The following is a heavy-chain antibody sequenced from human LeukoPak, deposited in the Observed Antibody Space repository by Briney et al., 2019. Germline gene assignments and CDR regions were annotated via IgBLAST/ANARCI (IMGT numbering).Heavy chain of an antibody. V-gene: IGHV3-7*05. J-gene: IGHJ4*02. CDR2: IKQDGSEK. D-gene: IGHD2-2*01. CDR1: GFTFSSYW. CDR3: ARDQRYCSSSSCPWEPFDY. Sequence: GGSLRLSCTASGFTFSSYWMSWVRQAPGKGLEWVANIKQDGSEKYYLDSVKGRFTISRDNAKNSLYLQMNSLRAEDTAVYYCARDQRYCSSSSCPWEPFDYWGQGTLVTVSS.